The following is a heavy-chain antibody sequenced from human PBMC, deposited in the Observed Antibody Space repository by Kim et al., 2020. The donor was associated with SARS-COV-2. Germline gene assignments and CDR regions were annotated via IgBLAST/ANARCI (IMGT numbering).Heavy chain of an antibody. V-gene: IGHV3-49*04. CDR2: IRSKAYGGTA. D-gene: IGHD3-3*01. J-gene: IGHJ6*02. CDR3: TRENYDFWSGYYSDYYYYGMDV. CDR1: GFTFGDFA. Sequence: GGSLRLSCTASGFTFGDFAMSWVRQAPGKGLEWVGFIRSKAYGGTAEYAASVKGRFTISRDDSKSIAYLQMNSLKTEDTAVYYCTRENYDFWSGYYSDYYYYGMDVWGQGTTVTVSS.